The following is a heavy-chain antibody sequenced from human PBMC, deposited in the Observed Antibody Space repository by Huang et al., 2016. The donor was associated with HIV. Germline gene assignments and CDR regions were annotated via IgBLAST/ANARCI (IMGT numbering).Heavy chain of an antibody. V-gene: IGHV3-30*18. D-gene: IGHD3-3*01. Sequence: QVQLVESGGGVVQPGRSLRLSCAASGFTFRGSGMHWVRQAPGKWLGWVALRAYDGSKKYYADSVKGRFTIARDNSKNTLFLKMNSLRAEDTAVYYCAKTGDHYDFWSGYADAFNIWGQGTMVTVSS. CDR1: GFTFRGSG. CDR3: AKTGDHYDFWSGYADAFNI. CDR2: RAYDGSKK. J-gene: IGHJ3*02.